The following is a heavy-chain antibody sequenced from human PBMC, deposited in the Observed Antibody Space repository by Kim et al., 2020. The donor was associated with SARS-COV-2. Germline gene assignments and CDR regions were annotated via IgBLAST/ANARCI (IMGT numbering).Heavy chain of an antibody. Sequence: SETLSLTCTVSGYSISSGYYWGWIRQPPGKGLEWIGSIYHSGSTYYNPSLKSRVTISVDTSKNQFSLKLSSVTAADTAVYYCARDSGRPRRWAFDIWGQGTMVTVSS. CDR1: GYSISSGYY. V-gene: IGHV4-38-2*02. D-gene: IGHD5-12*01. J-gene: IGHJ3*02. CDR2: IYHSGST. CDR3: ARDSGRPRRWAFDI.